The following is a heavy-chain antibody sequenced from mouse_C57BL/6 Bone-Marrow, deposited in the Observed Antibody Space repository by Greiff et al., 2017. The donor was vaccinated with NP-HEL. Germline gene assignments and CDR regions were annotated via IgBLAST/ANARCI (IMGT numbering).Heavy chain of an antibody. CDR1: GYTFTSYW. J-gene: IGHJ2*01. Sequence: QVQLQQPGAELVKPGASVKLSCKASGYTFTSYWMHWVKQRPGQGLEWIGMIHPNSGSTNYNEKFKSKATLTVDKSSSTAYMQRSSLTSEDSAVYYCARGHYGSGNFDYWGQGTTLTVSS. CDR2: IHPNSGST. D-gene: IGHD1-1*01. V-gene: IGHV1-64*01. CDR3: ARGHYGSGNFDY.